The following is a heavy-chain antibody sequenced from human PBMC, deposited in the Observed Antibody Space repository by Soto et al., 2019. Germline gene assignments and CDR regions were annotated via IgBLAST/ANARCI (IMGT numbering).Heavy chain of an antibody. CDR3: ARDQLPDYYYSGMDV. CDR1: GYTFTGYY. V-gene: IGHV1-2*04. D-gene: IGHD1-26*01. J-gene: IGHJ6*02. Sequence: ASVKVSCKASGYTFTGYYMHWVRQAPGQGPEWMGWINPNSGDTNYAQKFQGWVTMTRDTSNSTAYMEVSRLTSDDTAVYYCARDQLPDYYYSGMDVWGQGTTVTVSS. CDR2: INPNSGDT.